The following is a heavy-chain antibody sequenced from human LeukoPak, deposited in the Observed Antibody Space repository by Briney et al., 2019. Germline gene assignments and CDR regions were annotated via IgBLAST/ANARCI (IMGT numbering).Heavy chain of an antibody. CDR3: ARWDSRGDY. V-gene: IGHV1-18*01. J-gene: IGHJ4*02. CDR2: ISTYNGYT. D-gene: IGHD3-22*01. CDR1: GYTFTSYG. Sequence: APVKVSCKASGYTFTSYGISWVRQAPGQGLEWMGWISTYNGYTSYTQKLQGRVTMTTDTSTSTAYMELRSLRSDDTAVYYCARWDSRGDYWGQGTLVTVPS.